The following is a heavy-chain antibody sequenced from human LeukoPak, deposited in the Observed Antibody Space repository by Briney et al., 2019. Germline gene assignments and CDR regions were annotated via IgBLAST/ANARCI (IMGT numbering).Heavy chain of an antibody. CDR3: ASHSGSFPFDY. D-gene: IGHD1-26*01. J-gene: IGHJ4*02. V-gene: IGHV3-7*01. CDR2: IKQDGSEK. CDR1: GFTFSSYW. Sequence: GGSLRVSCAASGFTFSSYWMSWVRQAPGKGLEWVANIKQDGSEKYYVDSVKGRFTISRDNAKNSLYLQMNSLRAEDTAVYYCASHSGSFPFDYWGQGTLVTVSS.